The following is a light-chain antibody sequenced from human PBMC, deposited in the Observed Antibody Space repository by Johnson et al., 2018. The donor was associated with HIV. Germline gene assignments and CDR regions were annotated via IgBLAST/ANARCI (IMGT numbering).Light chain of an antibody. CDR1: SSNIGNNY. J-gene: IGLJ1*01. CDR2: DNN. Sequence: SILTQPPSVSAAPGQKVTISCSGSSSNIGNNYVSWYQQLPGTAPKLLIYDNNKRPSEIPDRFSGSKSGTSATLGITGLQTGDEADYYCGTWDSSLRVGFFGTGTKVTVL. V-gene: IGLV1-51*01. CDR3: GTWDSSLRVGF.